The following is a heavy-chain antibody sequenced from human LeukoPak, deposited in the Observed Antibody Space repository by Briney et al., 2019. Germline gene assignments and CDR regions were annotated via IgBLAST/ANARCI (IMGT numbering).Heavy chain of an antibody. Sequence: PSETLSLTCAVYGGSFSGYYWSWIRQPPGKGLEWIGEINHSGSTNYNPSLKSRVTISVDTSKNQFSLKLSSVTAADTAVYYCARAHYGSGSYYDYWGQGTLVTVSS. CDR2: INHSGST. CDR3: ARAHYGSGSYYDY. V-gene: IGHV4-34*01. D-gene: IGHD3-10*01. J-gene: IGHJ4*02. CDR1: GGSFSGYY.